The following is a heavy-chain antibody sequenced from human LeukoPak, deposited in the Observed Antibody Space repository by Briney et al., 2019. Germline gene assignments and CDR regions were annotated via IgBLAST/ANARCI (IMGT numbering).Heavy chain of an antibody. J-gene: IGHJ4*02. CDR3: ARHPGSFDY. V-gene: IGHV3-21*01. Sequence: PGGSLRLSCAASGFTFSSYEMNWVRQAPGKGLEWVSSISGSTGYIYYADSVKGRFTISRDNAKNSLYLQMNSLRAEDTAVYYCARHPGSFDYWGQGTLVTVSS. CDR2: ISGSTGYI. D-gene: IGHD3-10*01. CDR1: GFTFSSYE.